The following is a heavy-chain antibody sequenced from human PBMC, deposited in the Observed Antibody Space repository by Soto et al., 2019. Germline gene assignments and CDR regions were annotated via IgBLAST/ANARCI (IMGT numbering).Heavy chain of an antibody. D-gene: IGHD1-1*01. CDR1: GATFSTYG. CDR2: ILPMFRKT. V-gene: IGHV1-69*06. J-gene: IGHJ6*02. Sequence: QVRLAQSGAEVKSPGSSVRVSCKASGATFSTYGITWVRQAPRQGLEWVGAILPMFRKTNYAQKFQGRVTIIADKSPDTVYLDLSRLRSVDTAIYFCARVVQLGSNYGMDVWGQGTTVVVSS. CDR3: ARVVQLGSNYGMDV.